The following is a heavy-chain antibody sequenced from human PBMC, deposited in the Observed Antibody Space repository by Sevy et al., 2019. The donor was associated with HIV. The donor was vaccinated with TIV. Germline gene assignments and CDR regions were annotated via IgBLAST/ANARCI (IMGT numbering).Heavy chain of an antibody. D-gene: IGHD4-17*01. V-gene: IGHV3-21*01. J-gene: IGHJ3*02. CDR2: ISSTSSYI. CDR1: GFTFNLYS. Sequence: GGSLRLSCAAPGFTFNLYSMNYVRQVPGRGLEWVSSISSTSSYIFYGASVKGRFTISRDNTKNSLYLQMNSLRAEDTAVYYCARGAGDPVGALDIWGQGTMVTVSS. CDR3: ARGAGDPVGALDI.